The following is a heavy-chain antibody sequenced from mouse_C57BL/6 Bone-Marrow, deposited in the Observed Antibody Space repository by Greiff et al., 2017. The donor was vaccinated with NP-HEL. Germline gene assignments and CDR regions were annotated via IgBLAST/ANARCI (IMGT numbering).Heavy chain of an antibody. CDR2: ISNGGGST. V-gene: IGHV5-12*01. Sequence: EVKVVESGGGLVQPGGSLKLSCAASGFTFSDYYMYWVRQTPEKRLEWVAYISNGGGSTYYPDTVKGRFTISRDNAKNTLYLQMSRLKSEDTAMYYCARLSTVVATYYFDYWGQGTTLTVSS. CDR3: ARLSTVVATYYFDY. D-gene: IGHD1-1*01. J-gene: IGHJ2*01. CDR1: GFTFSDYY.